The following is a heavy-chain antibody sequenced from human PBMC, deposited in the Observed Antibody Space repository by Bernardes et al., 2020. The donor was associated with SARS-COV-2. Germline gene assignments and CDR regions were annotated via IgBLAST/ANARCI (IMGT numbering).Heavy chain of an antibody. J-gene: IGHJ2*01. CDR3: GKRAVSGNNWYFDL. D-gene: IGHD6-19*01. CDR2: ISDDGATT. Sequence: GGSLRLSCAASGFILSNYWLHWVRQVPGKGLVWVSRISDDGATTTYADSVKGRFTISRDKAKNTMSLQMNSLRVEDTAVYYCGKRAVSGNNWYFDLWGRGTLVTVSS. CDR1: GFILSNYW. V-gene: IGHV3-74*01.